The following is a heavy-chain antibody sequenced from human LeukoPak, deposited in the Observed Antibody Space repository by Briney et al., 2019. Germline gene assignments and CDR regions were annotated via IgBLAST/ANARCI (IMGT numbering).Heavy chain of an antibody. J-gene: IGHJ4*02. D-gene: IGHD5-12*01. CDR1: GGSISSSSYY. Sequence: SETLSLTCTVSGGSISSSSYYWGWVRQPPGKGLEWIGSIYYSGSTYYNPSLKSRVTISVDTSKNQFSLKLSSVTAADTAVYYCARRVVATKASTHYFDYWGQGTLVTVSS. CDR3: ARRVVATKASTHYFDY. V-gene: IGHV4-39*01. CDR2: IYYSGST.